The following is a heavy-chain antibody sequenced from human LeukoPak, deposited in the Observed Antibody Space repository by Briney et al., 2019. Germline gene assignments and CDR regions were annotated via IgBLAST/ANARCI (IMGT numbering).Heavy chain of an antibody. CDR1: GFTFSDYY. V-gene: IGHV3-11*01. J-gene: IGHJ4*02. CDR3: AMDLLSDFFDY. CDR2: ISSSGSTI. Sequence: GGSLRLSCAASGFTFSDYYMSWIRQAPGKGLEWVSYISSSGSTIYYADSVKGRFTISRDNAKNSLYLQMNSLRAEDTAVYYCAMDLLSDFFDYWGQGTLVTVSS. D-gene: IGHD3-10*01.